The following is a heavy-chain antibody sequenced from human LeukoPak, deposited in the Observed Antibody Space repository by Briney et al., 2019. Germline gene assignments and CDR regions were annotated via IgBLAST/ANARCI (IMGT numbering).Heavy chain of an antibody. V-gene: IGHV2-5*01. J-gene: IGHJ4*02. CDR1: GFSLSTSGVG. CDR3: AYGHDRGVLLWFGELVY. Sequence: ESGPTLVNPTQTLTLTCTFSGFSLSTSGVGVGWIRQPPGKALEWLALIYWNDDKRYSPSLKSRLTITKDTSKNQVVLTMTNMDPVDTATYYCAYGHDRGVLLWFGELVYWGQGTLVTVSS. D-gene: IGHD3-10*01. CDR2: IYWNDDK.